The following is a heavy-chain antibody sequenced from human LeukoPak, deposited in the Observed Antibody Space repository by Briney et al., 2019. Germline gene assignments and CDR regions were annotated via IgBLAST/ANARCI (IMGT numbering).Heavy chain of an antibody. CDR3: TRALVS. V-gene: IGHV3-7*02. CDR1: GFSFSDSW. Sequence: QAGGSLRLSCAASGFSFSDSWMDWVRQAPGKRLEWVANIKPDGTEIYYLDAVKGRFTISRDNAKNSLYLQMQSLRAEDTAVYYCTRALVSWGQGVLVTASS. CDR2: IKPDGTEI. D-gene: IGHD3-16*01. J-gene: IGHJ5*02.